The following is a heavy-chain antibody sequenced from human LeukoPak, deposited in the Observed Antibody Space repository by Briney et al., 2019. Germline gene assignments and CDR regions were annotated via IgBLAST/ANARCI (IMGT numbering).Heavy chain of an antibody. J-gene: IGHJ4*02. D-gene: IGHD1-26*01. CDR2: ISPDGNEM. CDR1: GFIFRRYI. V-gene: IGHV3-30-3*01. CDR3: AREGAGAFYY. Sequence: GGSLRLSCTVSGFIFRRYIMHWVRQAPAKGLEWVASISPDGNEMYHADSVKGRFTISRDNSKNTLYLQMNSLRAEDTAMYSCAREGAGAFYYWGQGTLVTVSS.